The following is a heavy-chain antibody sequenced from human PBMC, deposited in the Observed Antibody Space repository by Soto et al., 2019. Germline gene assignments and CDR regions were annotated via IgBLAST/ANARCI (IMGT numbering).Heavy chain of an antibody. CDR1: GFTFSSYG. D-gene: IGHD6-19*01. CDR3: AKGIAVAVYSSRGDAFDI. J-gene: IGHJ3*02. CDR2: ISYDGSNK. V-gene: IGHV3-30*18. Sequence: GGSLRLSCAASGFTFSSYGMHWVRQAPGKGLEWVAVISYDGSNKYYADSVKGRFTISGDNSKNTLYLQMNSLRAEDTAVYYCAKGIAVAVYSSRGDAFDIWGQGTMVTVSS.